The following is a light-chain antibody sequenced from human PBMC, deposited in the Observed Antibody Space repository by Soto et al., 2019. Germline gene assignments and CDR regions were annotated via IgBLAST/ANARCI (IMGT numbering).Light chain of an antibody. J-gene: IGKJ1*01. CDR2: GAS. CDR3: QQAGNRPPRT. Sequence: EIVMTQSPATLSVSPGERATLSCRASQSVSSNLAWYQQKPGQAPRLLIYGASTRATGIPARFSGSGSGTEFTLTISSLQSEDFAVYYCQQAGNRPPRTFGQGTKVDIK. CDR1: QSVSSN. V-gene: IGKV3-15*01.